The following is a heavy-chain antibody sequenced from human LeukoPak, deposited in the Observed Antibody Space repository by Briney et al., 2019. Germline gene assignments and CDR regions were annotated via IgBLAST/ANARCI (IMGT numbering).Heavy chain of an antibody. CDR3: VRHTTSGWYQVVY. CDR2: ITYSGST. V-gene: IGHV4-59*01. J-gene: IGHJ4*02. D-gene: IGHD6-19*01. CDR1: GGSISNYF. Sequence: SETLSLTCTVSGGSISNYFWSWIRQPPGKGLEWIRFITYSGSTDHNPSLKSRVTISVDASKNQFSLKLTSGTAADTAVYYCVRHTTSGWYQVVYWGQGTLVTVSS.